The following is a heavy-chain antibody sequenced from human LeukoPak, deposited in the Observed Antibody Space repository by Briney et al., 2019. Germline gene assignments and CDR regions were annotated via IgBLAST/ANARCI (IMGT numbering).Heavy chain of an antibody. V-gene: IGHV1-24*01. D-gene: IGHD6-13*01. CDR2: FDPEDGET. CDR3: ATDLAAAGTGIPNWFDP. J-gene: IGHJ5*02. Sequence: ASVKVSCKASGGTFSSYAISWVRQAPGKGLEWMGGFDPEDGETIYAQKFQGRVTMTEDTSTDTAYMELSSLRSEDTAVYYCATDLAAAGTGIPNWFDPWGQGTLVTVSS. CDR1: GGTFSSYA.